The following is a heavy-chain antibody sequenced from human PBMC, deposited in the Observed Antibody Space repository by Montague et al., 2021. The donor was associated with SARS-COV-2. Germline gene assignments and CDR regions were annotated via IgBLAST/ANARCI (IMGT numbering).Heavy chain of an antibody. V-gene: IGHV4-59*08. J-gene: IGHJ6*03. CDR2: IYYDGRS. Sequence: SETLSLTCNVSPGSISSFFWSWIRQPPGGGLEWIGYIYYDGRSDYNPSLKSRVTISMDTSKNQFSLRLTSVTAADTAVYYCVRHGGGWYVYSYYMDVWGKGTTAIVPS. CDR3: VRHGGGWYVYSYYMDV. D-gene: IGHD6-19*01. CDR1: PGSISSFF.